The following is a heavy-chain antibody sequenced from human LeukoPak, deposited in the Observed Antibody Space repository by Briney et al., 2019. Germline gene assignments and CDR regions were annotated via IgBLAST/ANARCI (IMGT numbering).Heavy chain of an antibody. J-gene: IGHJ4*02. Sequence: GASVKVSCKASGYTFTSYGISWVRQAPGQGLEWMGWISAYNGNTNYAQKLQGRVTMTTDTSTSTAYMELRSLRSDDTAVHYCARDRSYYYGSGSPNPPFDYWGQGTLVTVSS. CDR1: GYTFTSYG. D-gene: IGHD3-10*01. V-gene: IGHV1-18*04. CDR2: ISAYNGNT. CDR3: ARDRSYYYGSGSPNPPFDY.